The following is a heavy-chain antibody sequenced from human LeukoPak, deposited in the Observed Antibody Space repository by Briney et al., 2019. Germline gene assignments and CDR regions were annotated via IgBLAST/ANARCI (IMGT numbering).Heavy chain of an antibody. CDR3: ARQRVENYYYGMDV. CDR2: IYSGGST. CDR1: GLTVSSNY. D-gene: IGHD2-15*01. V-gene: IGHV3-53*01. Sequence: GGSLRLSGAASGLTVSSNYMSWVRQAPGKGLEWVSVIYSGGSTYYADSVKGRFTISRDNSKSTLYLQMNSLRAEDTAVYYCARQRVENYYYGMDVWGQGTTVTVSS. J-gene: IGHJ6*02.